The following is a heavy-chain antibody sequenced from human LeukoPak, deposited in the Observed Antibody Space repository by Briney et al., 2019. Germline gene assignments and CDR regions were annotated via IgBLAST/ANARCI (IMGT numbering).Heavy chain of an antibody. Sequence: GGSLRLSCAASGFTVSGNYMTWVRQVSGKGLEWVSVIYSGGSTSYTDSVQGRFSISRNNSQNTLYLQINSLRAEDTAVYYCAAPLTVIPYWGQGTLVTVSS. D-gene: IGHD4-17*01. CDR2: IYSGGST. J-gene: IGHJ4*02. CDR3: AAPLTVIPY. V-gene: IGHV3-66*01. CDR1: GFTVSGNY.